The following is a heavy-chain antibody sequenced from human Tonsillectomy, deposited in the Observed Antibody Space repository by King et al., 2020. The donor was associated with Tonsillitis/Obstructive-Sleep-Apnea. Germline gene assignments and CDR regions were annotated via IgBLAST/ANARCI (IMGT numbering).Heavy chain of an antibody. J-gene: IGHJ6*03. CDR3: TTDGEYLSSTSCQPPYYYYYMDV. D-gene: IGHD2-2*01. Sequence: QLVQSGGGLVKPGGSLRLSCAASGFIFSNAWMSWVRQAPGKGLEWVGRIKSKTDGGTTDYAAPVKGRVTISRDDSKNTLYLQMNSLKTEDTAVYYCTTDGEYLSSTSCQPPYYYYYMDVWGKGTTVTVSS. CDR2: IKSKTDGGTT. CDR1: GFIFSNAW. V-gene: IGHV3-15*01.